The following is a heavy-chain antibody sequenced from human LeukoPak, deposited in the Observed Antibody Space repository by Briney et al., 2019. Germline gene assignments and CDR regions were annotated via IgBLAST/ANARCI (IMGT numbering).Heavy chain of an antibody. Sequence: PGGSLRLSCAASGFTFSSSGMHWVRQAPGEGLEWVAVIWYDGNNKYYTDSVKGRFTISRDNSKNTLYLQINSLRAEDTAVYYCAKGYSYGSGYAFDIWGQGTMVTVSS. CDR3: AKGYSYGSGYAFDI. V-gene: IGHV3-33*06. J-gene: IGHJ3*02. CDR1: GFTFSSSG. CDR2: IWYDGNNK. D-gene: IGHD5-18*01.